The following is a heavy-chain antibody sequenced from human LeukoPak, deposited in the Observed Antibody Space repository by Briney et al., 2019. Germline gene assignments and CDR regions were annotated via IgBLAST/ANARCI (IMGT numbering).Heavy chain of an antibody. V-gene: IGHV1-69*02. D-gene: IGHD4-11*01. CDR1: GGTFSSYT. CDR3: ARGDPSHYDYSNYAGV. CDR2: IIRILGIA. J-gene: IGHJ4*02. Sequence: ASVKVSCKASGGTFSSYTMSWVRQAPGQGLEWMAGIIRILGIANYAEKFQGRVTITADKSTSTAYRELSSLKSEDTAVYYCARGDPSHYDYSNYAGVWGQGTLVTVSS.